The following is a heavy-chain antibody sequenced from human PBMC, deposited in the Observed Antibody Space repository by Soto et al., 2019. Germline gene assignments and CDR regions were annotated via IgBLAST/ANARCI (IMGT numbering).Heavy chain of an antibody. CDR2: IRNKANRYTT. CDR1: GFSFSDHY. V-gene: IGHV3-72*01. Sequence: EMQLVESGGGLVRPGGSLRLSCAASGFSFSDHYMDWVRQAPGKGLEWVGRIRNKANRYTTEYAASVKGRFTISRDDSKNSLYLQMNSLVTDDTAVYFCTRDKPRAPGTLDYWGQGTLVSVSS. D-gene: IGHD6-13*01. J-gene: IGHJ4*02. CDR3: TRDKPRAPGTLDY.